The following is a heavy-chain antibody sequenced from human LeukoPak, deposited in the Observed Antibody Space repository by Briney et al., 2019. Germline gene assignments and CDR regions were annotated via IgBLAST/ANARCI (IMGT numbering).Heavy chain of an antibody. D-gene: IGHD3-22*01. J-gene: IGHJ6*03. CDR1: GFTFSSYW. Sequence: GSLRLSCAASGFTFSSYWMSWVRQAPGKGLEWVANIKQDGSEKYYVDSVKGRFTISRDNAKNSLYLQMNSLRAEDTAVYYCARALDYYDSSGYPLHYYYYYMDVWGKGTTVTVSS. CDR3: ARALDYYDSSGYPLHYYYYYMDV. CDR2: IKQDGSEK. V-gene: IGHV3-7*01.